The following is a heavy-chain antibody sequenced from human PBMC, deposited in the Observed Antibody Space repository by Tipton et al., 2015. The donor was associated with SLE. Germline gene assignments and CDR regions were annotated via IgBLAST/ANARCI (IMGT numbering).Heavy chain of an antibody. J-gene: IGHJ4*02. CDR3: ARVYGANYDYVWGSYRHAYFGY. D-gene: IGHD3-16*02. Sequence: GLVKPSETLSLTCAVYGGSFSGYYWSWIRQPPGKGLEWIGEINHSGSTNYNPSLKSRVTISVDTSKNQFSLKLSSVTAADTAVYYCARVYGANYDYVWGSYRHAYFGYWGQGTLVTVSS. CDR1: GGSFSGYY. V-gene: IGHV4-34*01. CDR2: INHSGST.